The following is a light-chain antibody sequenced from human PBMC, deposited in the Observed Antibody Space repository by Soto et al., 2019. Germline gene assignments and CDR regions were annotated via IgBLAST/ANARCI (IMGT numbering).Light chain of an antibody. CDR1: QTVSSSS. J-gene: IGKJ5*01. Sequence: EIVMTQSPGTPSLSPGERPTLPCRASQTVSSSSLAWYQQKRGQAPRLLIYGASSRATGIPDRFSGSGSGTDFTLTISRLEPEDFAVYYCQQYGSSPTFGQGTRLEI. V-gene: IGKV3-20*01. CDR2: GAS. CDR3: QQYGSSPT.